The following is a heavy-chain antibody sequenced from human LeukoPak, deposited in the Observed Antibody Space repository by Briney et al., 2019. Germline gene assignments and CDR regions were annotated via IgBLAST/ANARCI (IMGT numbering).Heavy chain of an antibody. CDR1: GYTFTSYA. V-gene: IGHV1-69*06. CDR3: ARDAYDYVWGSYRYEYYYYYMDV. J-gene: IGHJ6*03. CDR2: IIPIFGTA. D-gene: IGHD3-16*02. Sequence: SVKVSCKASGYTFTSYAISWVRQAPGQGLEWMRGIIPIFGTANYAQKFQGGVTITADKSTSTAYMELSSLRSEDTAVYYCARDAYDYVWGSYRYEYYYYYMDVWGKGTTVTVSS.